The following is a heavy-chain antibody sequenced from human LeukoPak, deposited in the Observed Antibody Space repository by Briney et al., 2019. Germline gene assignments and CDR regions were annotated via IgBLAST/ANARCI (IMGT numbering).Heavy chain of an antibody. CDR2: TYYSGST. J-gene: IGHJ4*02. Sequence: PSETLSLTCTVSGGSVSSYEYYWGWIRQPPGKGLEWIGNTYYSGSTYYNPSLKSRLTMSVGTSKNQFSLKMSSVTAADTAVYYCARLSKGRYFDYIFDHWGQGALVTVSS. D-gene: IGHD3-9*01. V-gene: IGHV4-39*01. CDR1: GGSVSSYEYY. CDR3: ARLSKGRYFDYIFDH.